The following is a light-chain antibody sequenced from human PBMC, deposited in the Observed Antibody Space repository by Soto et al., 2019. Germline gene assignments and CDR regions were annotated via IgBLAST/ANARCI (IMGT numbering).Light chain of an antibody. CDR3: QQYNKWPLT. J-gene: IGKJ4*01. V-gene: IGKV3-15*01. Sequence: EIVMTQSPATLSVSPGEKATLSCRASQSVSNNLARYQQKPGQAPRLLLYFASTRATGIPARSSGSESGTEFSLTITSLQSEDGALHDCQQYNKWPLTFGGGTKVE. CDR2: FAS. CDR1: QSVSNN.